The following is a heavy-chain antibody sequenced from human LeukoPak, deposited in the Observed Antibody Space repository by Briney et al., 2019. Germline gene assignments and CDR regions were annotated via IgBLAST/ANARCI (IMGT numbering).Heavy chain of an antibody. V-gene: IGHV3-33*01. J-gene: IGHJ1*01. Sequence: GRSLRLSCAASGFTFSSYGMHWVRQAPGKGLEWVAVIWYDGSNKYYADSVKGRFTISRDNSKNTLYLQMNSLRAEDTAVYYCARDRRNYYDSSGYRHWGQGTLVTVSS. D-gene: IGHD3-22*01. CDR1: GFTFSSYG. CDR2: IWYDGSNK. CDR3: ARDRRNYYDSSGYRH.